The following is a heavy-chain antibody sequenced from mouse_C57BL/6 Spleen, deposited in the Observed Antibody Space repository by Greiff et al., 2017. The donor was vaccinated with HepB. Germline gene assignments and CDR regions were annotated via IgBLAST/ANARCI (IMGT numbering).Heavy chain of an antibody. CDR1: GYSFTSYC. CDR2: IYPGSGST. V-gene: IGHV1-55*01. D-gene: IGHD3-3*01. CDR3: ARLGDY. Sequence: VQLQQPGAELVKPGASVSMSCTASGYSFTSYCITWVKQRPGQGLEWIGDIYPGSGSTNYNEKFKSKATLTVDTSSSTAYMQLSSLTSEASAVYYGARLGDYWGKGTTLTVAS. J-gene: IGHJ2*01.